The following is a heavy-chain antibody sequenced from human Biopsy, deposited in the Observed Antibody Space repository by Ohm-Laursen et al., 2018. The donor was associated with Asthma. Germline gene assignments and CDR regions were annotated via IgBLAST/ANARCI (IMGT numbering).Heavy chain of an antibody. D-gene: IGHD1-20*01. CDR3: ARSYNWNDFPDYFYGMDV. CDR2: INPNNGGT. Sequence: SVKVSCKASGYPFTDYYVHWVRQAPGQGLEWMGWINPNNGGTHYAQKFQGRVTLTRDTSSSTAFMELSRLRSDDTAVYYCARSYNWNDFPDYFYGMDVWGQGTTVTVSS. J-gene: IGHJ6*02. CDR1: GYPFTDYY. V-gene: IGHV1-2*02.